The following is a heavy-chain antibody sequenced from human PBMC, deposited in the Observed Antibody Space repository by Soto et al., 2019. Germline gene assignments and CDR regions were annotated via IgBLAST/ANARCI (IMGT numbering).Heavy chain of an antibody. D-gene: IGHD3-16*01. CDR2: TSYDGSDK. J-gene: IGHJ1*01. Sequence: QVQLVESGGGVVQPGTSLRVSCVGSGFTFRSYVRHWVRQAPGKGLEWVALTSYDGSDKYYDDSVRGRFTISRDNSRNTVDLQMDSLRLEDTALYYCARWGTTGGLDVWGQGTLVSVS. CDR1: GFTFRSYV. V-gene: IGHV3-30*19. CDR3: ARWGTTGGLDV.